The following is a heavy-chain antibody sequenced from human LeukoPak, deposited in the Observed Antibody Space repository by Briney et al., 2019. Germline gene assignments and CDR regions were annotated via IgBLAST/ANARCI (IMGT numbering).Heavy chain of an antibody. CDR3: ARQGGLAIDY. V-gene: IGHV4-59*08. Sequence: SETLSLTCTVSGGSISSYYWSWIRQPPGKGLEWIGYIYYSGSTNYNPSLQSRVTMSIDTSKNQFSLKLSSVTAADTAVYYCARQGGLAIDYWGQGTLVTVSS. J-gene: IGHJ4*02. CDR1: GGSISSYY. D-gene: IGHD6-19*01. CDR2: IYYSGST.